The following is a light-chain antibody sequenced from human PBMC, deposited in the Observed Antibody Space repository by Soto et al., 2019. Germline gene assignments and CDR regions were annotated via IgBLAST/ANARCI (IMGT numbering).Light chain of an antibody. CDR1: SSNIRSNT. J-gene: IGLJ2*01. CDR2: TNN. CDR3: AAWDDSLNGLDVL. Sequence: QAVVTQPPSASGAPGQRVTISCSGSSSNIRSNTLNWYQQLPGTAPKLLIYTNNQRPSGVPDRFSGSKSGTSASLAISGLQSEDEADYNCAAWDDSLNGLDVLFGGGTKLTVL. V-gene: IGLV1-44*01.